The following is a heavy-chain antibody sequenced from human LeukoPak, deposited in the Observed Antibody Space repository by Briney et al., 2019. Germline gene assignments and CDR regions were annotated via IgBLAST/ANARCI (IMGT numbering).Heavy chain of an antibody. V-gene: IGHV4-4*09. CDR3: ARLTYSNSSPFDY. D-gene: IGHD6-6*01. CDR1: GGSISSYY. CDR2: IYTSGTT. J-gene: IGHJ4*02. Sequence: SETLSLTCTVSGGSISSYYWSWIRQPPGEGLEWIGYIYTSGTTNYNPSLKSRVTISVDTSKNQFSLILSSVTAADTAVYYCARLTYSNSSPFDYWGQGTLVTVSS.